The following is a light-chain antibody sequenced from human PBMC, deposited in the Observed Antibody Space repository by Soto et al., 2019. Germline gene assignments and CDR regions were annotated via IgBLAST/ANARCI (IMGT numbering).Light chain of an antibody. CDR1: SSDVGSYNL. CDR2: EGS. Sequence: QSALTQPASVSGSPGQSITISCTGTSSDVGSYNLVSWYQQHPGKAPKLMIYEGSQRPSGVSNRFSGSKSGNTASLTISGLQAEDEADYYCCSYAGRSTHLVFGGGTKVTVL. J-gene: IGLJ2*01. V-gene: IGLV2-23*01. CDR3: CSYAGRSTHLV.